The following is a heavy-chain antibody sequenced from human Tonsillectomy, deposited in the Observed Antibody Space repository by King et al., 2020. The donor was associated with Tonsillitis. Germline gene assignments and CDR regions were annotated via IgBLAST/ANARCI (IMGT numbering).Heavy chain of an antibody. J-gene: IGHJ3*02. Sequence: VQLVESGGGLVQPGGSLRLSCAASGFTFSSYAMSWVRQAPGKGLEWVSGISGSGGSTYYADSVKGRFTISRDNSTNTLFLQMNSLRADDPAVYYCAKALRGSGTYWSSDGVDTWGQGTMVIVSS. V-gene: IGHV3-23*04. CDR2: ISGSGGST. D-gene: IGHD3-10*01. CDR1: GFTFSSYA. CDR3: AKALRGSGTYWSSDGVDT.